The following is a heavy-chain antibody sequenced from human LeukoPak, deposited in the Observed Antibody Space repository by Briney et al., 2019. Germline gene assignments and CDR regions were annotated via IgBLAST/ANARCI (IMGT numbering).Heavy chain of an antibody. V-gene: IGHV1-24*01. J-gene: IGHJ4*02. CDR1: VYTLTQLS. Sequence: GASLKVSCTVSVYTLTQLSMHWVRQAPGNGLEWRGGFDPEDGETIYAQKFQGRVIMTEDTSTDTAYMELSRLRSDDTAVYYCARVFSVGIAVAGTLPGGYWGQGTLVTVSS. CDR2: FDPEDGET. D-gene: IGHD6-19*01. CDR3: ARVFSVGIAVAGTLPGGY.